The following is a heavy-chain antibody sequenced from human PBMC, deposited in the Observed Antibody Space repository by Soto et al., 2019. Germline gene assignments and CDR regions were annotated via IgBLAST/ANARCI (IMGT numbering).Heavy chain of an antibody. CDR3: ARDGSSSNGFDY. Sequence: QVQLVQSGAEVKKPGSSVKVSCKASGGTFSSYAISWVRQAPGQGLEWMGGIIPIFGTANYAQKFQGRVXIXAXXSTSTAYMELSSLRSEDTAVYYCARDGSSSNGFDYWGQGTLVTVSS. CDR1: GGTFSSYA. CDR2: IIPIFGTA. J-gene: IGHJ4*02. V-gene: IGHV1-69*12. D-gene: IGHD6-6*01.